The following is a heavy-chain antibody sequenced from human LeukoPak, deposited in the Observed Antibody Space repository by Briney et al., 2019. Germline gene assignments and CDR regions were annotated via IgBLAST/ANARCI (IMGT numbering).Heavy chain of an antibody. Sequence: ASETLSLTCTVSGGSISSYYWRWVRQPPGEGLGLVGDIYYSGSTNYNPSLKSRVTISVDTSKNQFSPKLSSVTAADTAVYYCARDGPMTQSGAFDIWGQGTMVTVSS. CDR3: ARDGPMTQSGAFDI. J-gene: IGHJ3*02. D-gene: IGHD3-10*01. CDR2: IYYSGST. CDR1: GGSISSYY. V-gene: IGHV4-59*01.